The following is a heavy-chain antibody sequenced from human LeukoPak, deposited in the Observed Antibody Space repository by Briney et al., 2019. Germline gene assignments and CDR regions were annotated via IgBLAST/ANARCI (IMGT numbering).Heavy chain of an antibody. D-gene: IGHD3-10*01. Sequence: GASVTVSCKVSGYTLTELSMHWVRQPPGKGLEWVGGVNPADGETIYEHKFQGRVTITRDSSANIVYMVLSSLTSEDTAVYYCARGIWSATRVYYYLDNWGQGTLVTVSS. CDR1: GYTLTELS. CDR2: VNPADGET. J-gene: IGHJ4*02. CDR3: ARGIWSATRVYYYLDN. V-gene: IGHV1-24*01.